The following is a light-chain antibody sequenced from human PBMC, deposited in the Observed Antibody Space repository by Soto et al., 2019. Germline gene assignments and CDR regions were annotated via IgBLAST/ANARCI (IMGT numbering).Light chain of an antibody. CDR2: AAS. V-gene: IGKV1-39*01. CDR1: QSINNY. CDR3: QQSYSIPA. Sequence: DIPMTQSPSSLSASVGDRVTITCRASQSINNYLNWYQQKPGKAPNLLIYAASSLQSGVPSRFSGSGSGTDFTLTISSLQPEDFATYYWQQSYSIPAFGPGTKVDIK. J-gene: IGKJ3*01.